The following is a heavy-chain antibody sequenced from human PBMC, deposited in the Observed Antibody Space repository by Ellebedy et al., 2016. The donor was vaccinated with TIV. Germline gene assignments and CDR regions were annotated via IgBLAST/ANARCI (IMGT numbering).Heavy chain of an antibody. D-gene: IGHD3-10*01. Sequence: ASVKVSCKASGYTFTSYYMHWVRQAPGQGLEWMGWINPNSGGTNYAQKFQGRVTMTRDTSISTAYMELSRLRSDDTAVYYCAMWRYYGSGSYYNGQDYYYGMDVWGQGTTVTVSS. J-gene: IGHJ6*02. CDR3: AMWRYYGSGSYYNGQDYYYGMDV. V-gene: IGHV1-2*02. CDR1: GYTFTSYY. CDR2: INPNSGGT.